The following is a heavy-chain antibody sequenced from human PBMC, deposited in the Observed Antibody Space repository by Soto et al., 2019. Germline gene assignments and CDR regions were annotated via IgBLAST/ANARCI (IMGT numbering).Heavy chain of an antibody. CDR1: GYSFTSYW. Sequence: PGESLKISCKGSGYSFTSYWIGWVRQMPGKGLEWMGIIYPGHSDTRYSPSFQGQVTISADKSISTAYLQWSSLKASDTAMYYCARTSAAGKYYYGMDVWGQGTTVTVSS. CDR2: IYPGHSDT. D-gene: IGHD6-13*01. CDR3: ARTSAAGKYYYGMDV. V-gene: IGHV5-51*01. J-gene: IGHJ6*02.